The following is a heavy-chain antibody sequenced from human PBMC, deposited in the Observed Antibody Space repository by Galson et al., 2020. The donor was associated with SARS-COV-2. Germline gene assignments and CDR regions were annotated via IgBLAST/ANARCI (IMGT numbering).Heavy chain of an antibody. Sequence: GESLKISCVASGFTFSRYDMSWVRQAPGQGLDWVATTSATTYYADSVRRRFIISRDDSKNTLYLQMNGLSADDTAVYYCAKDFVRGIGYMDVWGPGTTVTVSS. CDR3: AKDFVRGIGYMDV. D-gene: IGHD3-10*02. J-gene: IGHJ6*03. V-gene: IGHV3-23*01. CDR1: GFTFSRYD. CDR2: TSATT.